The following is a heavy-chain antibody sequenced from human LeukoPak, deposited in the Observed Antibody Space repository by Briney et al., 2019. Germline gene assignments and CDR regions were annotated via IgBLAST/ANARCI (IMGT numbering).Heavy chain of an antibody. J-gene: IGHJ4*02. CDR1: GFTFSDYW. V-gene: IGHV3-7*01. CDR3: ARFSRVQSSF. CDR2: IKQDGSDK. D-gene: IGHD4/OR15-4a*01. Sequence: GGSLRLSCVASGFTFSDYWMSWVRQAPGKGLEWVANIKQDGSDKQYVDSIKGRFTISRDNAKNTLYLQMDSLRVEDTAIYYCARFSRVQSSFWGQGTLVTVSS.